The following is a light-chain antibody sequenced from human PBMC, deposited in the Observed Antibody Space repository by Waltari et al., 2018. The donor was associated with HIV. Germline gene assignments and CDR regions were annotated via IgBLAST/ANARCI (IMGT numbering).Light chain of an antibody. V-gene: IGLV2-8*01. CDR3: TSVSGSSNFVV. CDR1: SSDIGAYKF. J-gene: IGLJ2*01. Sequence: QSALTQPPSASGSPGQSVTISCTGTSSDIGAYKFVSWYQQHPGKAPKLIIYEVNQRPSGVPDRFCGSKSCNTASQTVSGLQDEDEADYYCTSVSGSSNFVVFGGGTKLTVL. CDR2: EVN.